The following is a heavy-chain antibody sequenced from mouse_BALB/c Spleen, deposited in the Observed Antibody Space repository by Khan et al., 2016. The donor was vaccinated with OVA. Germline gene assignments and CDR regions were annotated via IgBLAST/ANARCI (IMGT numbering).Heavy chain of an antibody. CDR3: ARKDGSDFDY. J-gene: IGHJ2*01. CDR1: GYSFTGYF. CDR2: INPHIGET. Sequence: VRLQQSGPELVKPGASVKISCKASGYSFTGYFMNWVMQSHGKSLEWIGRINPHIGETFYNQKFKGKATLTVDESSSTAHMELRSLASEDSAVYYGARKDGSDFDYWGQGTTLTVSS. V-gene: IGHV1-20*02. D-gene: IGHD1-1*01.